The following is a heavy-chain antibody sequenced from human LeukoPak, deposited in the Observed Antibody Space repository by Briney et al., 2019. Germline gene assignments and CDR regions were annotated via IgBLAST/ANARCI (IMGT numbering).Heavy chain of an antibody. CDR3: ARDDYGGNQGFDY. D-gene: IGHD4-23*01. J-gene: IGHJ4*02. CDR1: GGSISSYY. Sequence: SETLSLTCTVSGGSISSYYWSWIRQPPGKGLEWIGYIYYSGSTNYNPSLKSRVTISVDTSMNQFSLKLSSVTAADTAVYYCARDDYGGNQGFDYWGQGTLVTVSS. CDR2: IYYSGST. V-gene: IGHV4-59*01.